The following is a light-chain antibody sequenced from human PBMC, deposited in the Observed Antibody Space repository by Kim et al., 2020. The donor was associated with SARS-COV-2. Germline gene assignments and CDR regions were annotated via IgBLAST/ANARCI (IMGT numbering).Light chain of an antibody. CDR2: GAS. Sequence: SPGESATLPCRASQSVGRNLSWYQQKPGRAPRRVIYGASTRATGVPARFSGSGYGTEFTLTISSLQSEDFSVYYCQQYNNWPPLTFGPGTKVDIK. J-gene: IGKJ3*01. CDR1: QSVGRN. V-gene: IGKV3-15*01. CDR3: QQYNNWPPLT.